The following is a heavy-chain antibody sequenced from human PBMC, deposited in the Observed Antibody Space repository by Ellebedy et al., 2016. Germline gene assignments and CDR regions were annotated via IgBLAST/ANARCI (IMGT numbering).Heavy chain of an antibody. Sequence: ASVKVSCKASGGNISNFAISWVRQAPGQGLEWMGRIIPILGIANYAQKFQGRLTITADKSTNTAYMELSSLRSEDAAVYYCAAGNDGGWFDPWGQGTLVTVSS. CDR3: AAGNDGGWFDP. D-gene: IGHD1-1*01. CDR2: IIPILGIA. V-gene: IGHV1-69*04. J-gene: IGHJ5*02. CDR1: GGNISNFA.